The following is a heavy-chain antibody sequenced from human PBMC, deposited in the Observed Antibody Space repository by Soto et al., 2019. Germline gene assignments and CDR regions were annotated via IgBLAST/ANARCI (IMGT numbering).Heavy chain of an antibody. CDR3: VRDGTKTLRDWFDP. CDR1: GASISGFS. V-gene: IGHV4-4*07. J-gene: IGHJ5*02. D-gene: IGHD1-1*01. Sequence: QVQLQESGPGLVKPSETLSLTCTVSGASISGFSWSWIRKSAGKGLEWIGRIYATGTTDYNPSLKSRVMMSVDTSKKQFSLKLRSVTAADTAVYYCVRDGTKTLRDWFDPWGQGISVTVSS. CDR2: IYATGTT.